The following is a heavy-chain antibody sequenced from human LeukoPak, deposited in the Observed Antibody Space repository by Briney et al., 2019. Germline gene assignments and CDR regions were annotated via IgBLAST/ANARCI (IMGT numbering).Heavy chain of an antibody. V-gene: IGHV3-23*01. CDR2: ISGSGGRT. J-gene: IGHJ3*02. CDR1: GFTFSSYA. D-gene: IGHD2-2*02. Sequence: PGGSLRLSCAASGFTFSSYAMSWVRQAPGKGLEWVSVISGSGGRTSYADSVKGRFTISRDNSKNTLYLQMNSLRAEDTAVYYCAKDSIGYCSSTSCYRVLNAFDIWGQGTMVTVSS. CDR3: AKDSIGYCSSTSCYRVLNAFDI.